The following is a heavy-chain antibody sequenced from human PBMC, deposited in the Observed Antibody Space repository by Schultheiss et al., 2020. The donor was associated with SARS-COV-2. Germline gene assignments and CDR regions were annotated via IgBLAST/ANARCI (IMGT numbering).Heavy chain of an antibody. CDR2: IYYSGST. Sequence: SETLSLTCTVSGGSISSYYWSWIRQPPGKGLEWIGYIYYSGSTNYNPSLKSRVTISVDTSKNQFSLKLSSVTAADTAVYYCARARDGDTAMRNPHFNYYYYGMDVWGQGTTVTVSS. CDR3: ARARDGDTAMRNPHFNYYYYGMDV. J-gene: IGHJ6*02. V-gene: IGHV4-59*01. D-gene: IGHD5-18*01. CDR1: GGSISSYY.